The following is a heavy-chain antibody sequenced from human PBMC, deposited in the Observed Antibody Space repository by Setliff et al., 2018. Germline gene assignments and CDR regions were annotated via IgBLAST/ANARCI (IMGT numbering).Heavy chain of an antibody. Sequence: SETLSLTCTISGGSISTNSYYWGWIRQPPGKGLEWIGSMYFSGSTYYNPSLKSRVTISIDKSKNQFSLKMSSVTAADTAVYYCARAPRYFDSTGSYFDGWGQGTLVTVSS. D-gene: IGHD3-22*01. CDR1: GGSISTNSYY. CDR2: MYFSGST. V-gene: IGHV4-39*07. J-gene: IGHJ4*02. CDR3: ARAPRYFDSTGSYFDG.